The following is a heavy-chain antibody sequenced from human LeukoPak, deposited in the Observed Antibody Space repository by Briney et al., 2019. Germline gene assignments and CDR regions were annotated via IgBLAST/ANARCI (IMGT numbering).Heavy chain of an antibody. CDR2: XXXXXXXX. CDR3: AKSGASRSYYDFWSGYQYYFDY. CDR1: GFTFSSYG. J-gene: IGHJ4*02. V-gene: IGHV3-30*02. Sequence: GGSLRLSCAASGFTFSSYGXXWVRXAXXXXXXXXXXXXXXXXXXHSADSVKGRFTISRDNSKNTLYLQMNSLRAEDTAVYYCAKSGASRSYYDFWSGYQYYFDYWGQGTLVTVSS. D-gene: IGHD3-3*01.